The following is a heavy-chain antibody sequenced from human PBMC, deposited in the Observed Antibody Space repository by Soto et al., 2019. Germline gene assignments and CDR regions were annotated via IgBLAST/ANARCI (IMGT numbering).Heavy chain of an antibody. CDR2: INPNGGGT. V-gene: IGHV1-46*01. Sequence: QVQLVQSGAEVKKPGASVKVSCKASGYTFTHYYMHWVRQAPGQGLEWMGIINPNGGGTTYAQTFRAGFTMTRDTSTSTVYMELSSLRSEDSAVYYCATSVNSAMAFDFWGQGTLVTVSS. CDR3: ATSVNSAMAFDF. D-gene: IGHD5-18*01. J-gene: IGHJ4*02. CDR1: GYTFTHYY.